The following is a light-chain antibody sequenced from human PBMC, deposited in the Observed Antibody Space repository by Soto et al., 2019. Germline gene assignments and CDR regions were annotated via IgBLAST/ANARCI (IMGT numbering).Light chain of an antibody. CDR2: DAF. V-gene: IGKV1-33*01. CDR3: QQYDNLLYT. Sequence: DIPMTQSPSFLSASVGDRVTITCQASQDITKYLNWYQQKPGEAPKLLIYDAFNLQTGVPSRFSGSGSGTDFTLTISSLQPEDIATYYCQQYDNLLYTFGQGTTLEIK. J-gene: IGKJ2*01. CDR1: QDITKY.